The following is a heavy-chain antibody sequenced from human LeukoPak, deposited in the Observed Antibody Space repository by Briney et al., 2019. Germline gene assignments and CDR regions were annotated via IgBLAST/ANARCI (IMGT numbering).Heavy chain of an antibody. V-gene: IGHV4-39*01. Sequence: SETLSLTCTVSGGSISSDSYYWSWIRQPPGKGLEWIGDMYYSGSTYYNPSLKSRVTISVDTSKNQFSLKLSSVTAADTAVYYCARLSGSYYFDYWGQGTLVTVSS. CDR3: ARLSGSYYFDY. J-gene: IGHJ4*02. D-gene: IGHD1-26*01. CDR2: MYYSGST. CDR1: GGSISSDSYY.